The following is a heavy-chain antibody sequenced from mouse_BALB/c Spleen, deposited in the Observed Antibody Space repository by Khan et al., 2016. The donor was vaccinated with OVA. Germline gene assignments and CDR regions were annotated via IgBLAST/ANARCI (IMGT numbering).Heavy chain of an antibody. Sequence: EVQLQESGPGLVKPSQSLSLTCTVTGYSITSGYGWNWIRQFPGNKLEWMGYISYSGSTNYNQSLKSRISITRDTSKNQFFLQLNSETTENTATYYCARTARIKYWGQGTTLTVSS. CDR2: ISYSGST. D-gene: IGHD1-2*01. J-gene: IGHJ2*01. V-gene: IGHV3-2*02. CDR1: GYSITSGYG. CDR3: ARTARIKY.